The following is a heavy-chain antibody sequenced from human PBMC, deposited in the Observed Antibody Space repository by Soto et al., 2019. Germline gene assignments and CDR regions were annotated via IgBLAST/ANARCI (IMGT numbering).Heavy chain of an antibody. D-gene: IGHD6-19*01. J-gene: IGHJ4*02. CDR1: GFTFSDYA. CDR3: AKGGRQWLVTSDFNY. Sequence: VQLVESGGGVVQPGRSLRLSCAASGFTFSDYAMHWFRQAPGKGLEWVAVGSHDGRNTHYADSVKGRFTISRDSSKNTVSLEMTSLRAEDTAVYHCAKGGRQWLVTSDFNYWGQGALVTVSS. CDR2: GSHDGRNT. V-gene: IGHV3-30*18.